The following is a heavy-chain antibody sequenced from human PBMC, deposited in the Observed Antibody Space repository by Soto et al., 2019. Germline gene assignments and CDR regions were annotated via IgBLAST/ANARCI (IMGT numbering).Heavy chain of an antibody. CDR3: ARRVCSDYP. D-gene: IGHD2-15*01. J-gene: IGHJ5*02. Sequence: SDPLSPPSITSCIPFPARSWNWLRQPPGKGLEWIGYIHNNANTYYNPSLQGRATISVDTSKKQFSLKLTSVTAADTAVYYCARRVCSDYP. V-gene: IGHV4-59*11. CDR1: CIPFPARS. CDR2: IHNNANT.